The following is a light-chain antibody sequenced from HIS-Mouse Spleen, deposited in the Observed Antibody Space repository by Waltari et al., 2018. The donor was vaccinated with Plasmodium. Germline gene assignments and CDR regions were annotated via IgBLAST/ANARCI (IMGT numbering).Light chain of an antibody. V-gene: IGLV2-14*03. Sequence: QSALTQPAYVSGSPGQSITISCTGTRSDVGGYNYVSWYKQHQGKAHKLMIYDVSNRPSGVSTRFSGSKSGNTASLTISGLQAEDEADYYCSSYTSSSTLVFGGGTKLTVL. J-gene: IGLJ2*01. CDR2: DVS. CDR1: RSDVGGYNY. CDR3: SSYTSSSTLV.